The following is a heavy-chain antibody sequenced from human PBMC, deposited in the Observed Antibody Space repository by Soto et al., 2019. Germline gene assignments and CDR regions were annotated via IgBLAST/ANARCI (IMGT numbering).Heavy chain of an antibody. CDR1: GFTFSSYG. CDR2: IWYDGSNK. D-gene: IGHD4-17*01. V-gene: IGHV3-33*01. CDR3: ARGAPGDYGNDAFDI. Sequence: LRLSCAASGFTFSSYGMHWVRQAPGKGLEWVAVIWYDGSNKYYADSVKGRFTISRDNSKNTLYLQMSGLRAEDTAVYYCARGAPGDYGNDAFDIWGQGTMVTVSS. J-gene: IGHJ3*02.